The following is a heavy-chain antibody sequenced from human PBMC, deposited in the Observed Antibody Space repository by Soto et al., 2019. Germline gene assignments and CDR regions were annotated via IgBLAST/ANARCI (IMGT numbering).Heavy chain of an antibody. J-gene: IGHJ6*02. CDR3: ARGADCSSTSCYTVWYYYCGMDV. V-gene: IGHV3-48*03. CDR2: ISSSGSTI. Sequence: GGSLRLSCAASGFTFSSYEMNWVRQAPGKGLEWVSYISSSGSTIYYADSVKGRFTISRDNAKNSLYLQMNSLRAEDTAVYYCARGADCSSTSCYTVWYYYCGMDVWGQGTTVTVSS. CDR1: GFTFSSYE. D-gene: IGHD2-2*02.